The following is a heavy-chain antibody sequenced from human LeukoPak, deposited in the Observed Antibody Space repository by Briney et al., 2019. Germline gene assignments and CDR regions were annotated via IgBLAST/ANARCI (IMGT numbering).Heavy chain of an antibody. D-gene: IGHD5-24*01. V-gene: IGHV3-23*01. J-gene: IGHJ3*02. CDR3: AKDIWRWAFDI. CDR2: IEGSVDKT. Sequence: GGSLRLSCAASGFTFSNYGMDWVRQAPGKGLEWVSSIEGSVDKTHYADSVKGRFTISRDNSMNTLYLQMNSLRAEDTAIYFCAKDIWRWAFDIWGQGTMVTVSS. CDR1: GFTFSNYG.